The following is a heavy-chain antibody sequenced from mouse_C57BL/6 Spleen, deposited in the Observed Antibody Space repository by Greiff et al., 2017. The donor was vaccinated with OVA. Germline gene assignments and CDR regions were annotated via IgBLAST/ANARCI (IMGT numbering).Heavy chain of an antibody. D-gene: IGHD2-2*01. V-gene: IGHV1-81*01. CDR2: IYPRSGNT. CDR1: GYTFTSYG. CDR3: ARSGSTMVKGYFDY. J-gene: IGHJ2*01. Sequence: QVQLQQSGAELARPGASVKLSCKASGYTFTSYGISWVKQRTGQGLEWIGEIYPRSGNTYYNEKFKGKATLTADKSSSTAYMELRSLTSEDSAVYFCARSGSTMVKGYFDYWGQGTTLTVSS.